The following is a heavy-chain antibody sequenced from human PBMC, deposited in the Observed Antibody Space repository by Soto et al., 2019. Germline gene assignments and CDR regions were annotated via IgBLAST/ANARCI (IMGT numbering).Heavy chain of an antibody. CDR1: GFPFTTYS. CDR2: INTRSDT. Sequence: GGSLRLSCAASGFPFTTYSMNWVRQAPGKGLEWVSSINTRSDTFYADSMKGRFTISRDNANNSVSLQMKSLRAEDTAVYYCARGETRWPLAFGLDVWGQGTTVTVSS. J-gene: IGHJ6*02. D-gene: IGHD2-15*01. CDR3: ARGETRWPLAFGLDV. V-gene: IGHV3-21*01.